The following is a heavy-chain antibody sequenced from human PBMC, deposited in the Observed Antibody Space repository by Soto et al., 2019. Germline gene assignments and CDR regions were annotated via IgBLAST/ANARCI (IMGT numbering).Heavy chain of an antibody. CDR2: IHTGDGDT. J-gene: IGHJ5*02. D-gene: IGHD3-16*01. CDR3: ARVPRYTSDVVHVPAVMFDDWFVP. Sequence: QVQLVQSGAEVKKPGASVKLSCETSGYTFNRYAVQWVRQAPGQTFEWLGWIHTGDGDTKYSQKFRDRLTIPRDPSTTTAYMHLTNLRSEDTAMYYCARVPRYTSDVVHVPAVMFDDWFVPWGQGTLVTVSS. V-gene: IGHV1-3*04. CDR1: GYTFNRYA.